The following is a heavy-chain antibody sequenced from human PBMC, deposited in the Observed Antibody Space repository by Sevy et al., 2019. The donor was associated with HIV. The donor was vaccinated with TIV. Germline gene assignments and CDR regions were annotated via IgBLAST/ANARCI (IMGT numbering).Heavy chain of an antibody. D-gene: IGHD6-13*01. CDR3: AKHRDTLAAAAYLDH. Sequence: GGSLRLSCAATGFTFSQYGMEWVRQAPGKGLEWVAFIRYDGSTKYYADSMKSRFTISIDNSKNMLYLQMNSLRPEDTALYSCAKHRDTLAAAAYLDHWGQGTLVTVSS. J-gene: IGHJ4*02. CDR1: GFTFSQYG. V-gene: IGHV3-30*02. CDR2: IRYDGSTK.